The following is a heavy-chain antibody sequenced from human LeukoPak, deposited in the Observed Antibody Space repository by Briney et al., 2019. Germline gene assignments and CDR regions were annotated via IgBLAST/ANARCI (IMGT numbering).Heavy chain of an antibody. Sequence: AGGSLRLSCAASGFTFSSYGMHWVRQAPGKGLEWVAVIWYDGSNKYYADSVKGRFTISRHNSKNTLYLQMNSLRAEDTAVYYCATRRIGYYYYGMDVWGQGTTVTVSS. D-gene: IGHD1-1*01. V-gene: IGHV3-30*02. J-gene: IGHJ6*02. CDR2: IWYDGSNK. CDR1: GFTFSSYG. CDR3: ATRRIGYYYYGMDV.